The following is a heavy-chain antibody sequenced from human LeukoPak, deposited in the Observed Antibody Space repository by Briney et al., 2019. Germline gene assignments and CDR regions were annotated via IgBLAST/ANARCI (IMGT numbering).Heavy chain of an antibody. J-gene: IGHJ6*02. CDR2: IYYSGST. Sequence: PSETLSLTCTVSGGSISSYYWSWIRQPPGKGLEWIGYIYYSGSTNYNPSLKSRVTISVDTSKNQFSLKLSSVTAADTAVYYCARDGPNYGMEVWGQGTTVTVSS. CDR3: ARDGPNYGMEV. CDR1: GGSISSYY. V-gene: IGHV4-59*01.